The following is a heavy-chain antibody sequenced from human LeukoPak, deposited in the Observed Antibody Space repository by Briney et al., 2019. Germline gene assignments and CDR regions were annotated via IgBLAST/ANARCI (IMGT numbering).Heavy chain of an antibody. CDR2: IRSTANGYAT. CDR3: ARFTSGSYEAYYYMDV. J-gene: IGHJ6*03. CDR1: GFTFSGSA. Sequence: PGGSLRLSCAASGFTFSGSALHWVRQASGKGLEWVGHIRSTANGYATAYAASVKGRFTISRDDSKNTAYLQMDSLKTEDTAVYYCARFTSGSYEAYYYMDVWGKGTTVTVSS. D-gene: IGHD1-26*01. V-gene: IGHV3-73*01.